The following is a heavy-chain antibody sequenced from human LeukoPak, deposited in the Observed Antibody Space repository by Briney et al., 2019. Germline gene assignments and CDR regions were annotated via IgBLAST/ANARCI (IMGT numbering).Heavy chain of an antibody. D-gene: IGHD5-24*01. CDR3: AKGGDGYNYGSYFDY. CDR1: GFTFSSFS. V-gene: IGHV3-48*04. Sequence: GGSLRLSCAASGFTFSSFSMNWVRQAPGKGLEWVSYIRSGGTNTDYTGSVKGRFTISRDNAKNSLYLQMNSLRAEDTAVYYCAKGGDGYNYGSYFDYWGQGTLVTVSS. J-gene: IGHJ4*02. CDR2: IRSGGTNT.